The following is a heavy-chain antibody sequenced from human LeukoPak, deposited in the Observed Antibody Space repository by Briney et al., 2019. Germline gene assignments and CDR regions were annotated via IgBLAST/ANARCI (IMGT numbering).Heavy chain of an antibody. CDR3: ARTMYYYDSGSYQTLFGY. D-gene: IGHD3-10*01. J-gene: IGHJ4*02. V-gene: IGHV1-8*01. CDR1: GYTFTSYD. Sequence: ASVKVSCKASGYTFTSYDINWVRQATGQGLEWMGWMNPNSGNTGYAQKFQGRVTMTRNTSISTAYMELSSLRSEDTAVCYCARTMYYYDSGSYQTLFGYWGQGTLVTVSS. CDR2: MNPNSGNT.